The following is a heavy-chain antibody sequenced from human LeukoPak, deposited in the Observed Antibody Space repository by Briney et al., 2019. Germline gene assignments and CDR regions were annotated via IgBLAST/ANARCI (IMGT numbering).Heavy chain of an antibody. CDR3: ARGWGYYGSGSYYNAVDY. V-gene: IGHV4-59*12. D-gene: IGHD3-10*01. J-gene: IGHJ4*02. CDR1: GGSISSYY. Sequence: SETLSLTCTVSGGSISSYYWSWLRQPPGKGLEWSGYIYYSGSTNYNPSLKSRVTISVDTSKNQFSLKLSSVTAADTAVYYCARGWGYYGSGSYYNAVDYWGQGTLVTVSS. CDR2: IYYSGST.